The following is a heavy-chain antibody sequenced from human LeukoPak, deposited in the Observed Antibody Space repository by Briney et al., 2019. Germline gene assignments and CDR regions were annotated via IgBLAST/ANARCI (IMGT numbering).Heavy chain of an antibody. CDR2: IHSAGTTA. CDR3: ARDAPGNTALDY. CDR1: GFTFDDYA. D-gene: IGHD5-18*01. V-gene: IGHV3-74*01. Sequence: GGSLRLSCAASGFTFDDYAMHWVRQVPGKGLVWVSRIHSAGTTATYADSVKGRFTISRDNAKNTLYLQMNRLRVEDTAVYYCARDAPGNTALDYWGQGTLVTVSS. J-gene: IGHJ4*02.